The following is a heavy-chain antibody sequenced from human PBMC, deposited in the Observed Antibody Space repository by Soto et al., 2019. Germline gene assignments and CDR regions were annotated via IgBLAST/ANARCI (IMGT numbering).Heavy chain of an antibody. CDR1: GGTFTSYG. CDR2: ISAYNGNT. Sequence: ASVKVSCKASGGTFTSYGISWVRQAPGQGLEWMGWISAYNGNTNYAQKLQGRVTMTTDTSTSTAYMELRSLRSDDTAVYYCARYQGIAAAGSYYYYYGMDVWGQGTTVTVSS. CDR3: ARYQGIAAAGSYYYYYGMDV. D-gene: IGHD6-13*01. V-gene: IGHV1-18*01. J-gene: IGHJ6*02.